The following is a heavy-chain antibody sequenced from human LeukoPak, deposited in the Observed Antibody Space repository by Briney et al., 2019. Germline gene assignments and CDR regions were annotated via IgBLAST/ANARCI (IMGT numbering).Heavy chain of an antibody. D-gene: IGHD3-22*01. CDR1: GFTFSSYW. Sequence: PGGSLRLSCAASGFTFSSYWMSWVRQAPGKGLEWVANIKQDGSEKYYVDSVKGRFTISRDNAKNSLYLQMNSLRAEDAAVYYCARALPMIVVAEDAFDIWGQGTMVTVSS. V-gene: IGHV3-7*01. CDR2: IKQDGSEK. CDR3: ARALPMIVVAEDAFDI. J-gene: IGHJ3*02.